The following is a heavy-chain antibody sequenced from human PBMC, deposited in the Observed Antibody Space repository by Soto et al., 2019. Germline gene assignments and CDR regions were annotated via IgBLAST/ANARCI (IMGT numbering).Heavy chain of an antibody. Sequence: SGGSLRLSCAASGFTFSSYSISWVRQAPGKGLEWVSAISGSGVSTYYADSVKGRFNISRDNSKNALYLKMNSLRAEDTAVYYCAKATYYYDSRGYFPFDYCGQGTLVTVYS. J-gene: IGHJ4*02. CDR2: ISGSGVST. CDR1: GFTFSSYS. CDR3: AKATYYYDSRGYFPFDY. V-gene: IGHV3-23*01. D-gene: IGHD3-22*01.